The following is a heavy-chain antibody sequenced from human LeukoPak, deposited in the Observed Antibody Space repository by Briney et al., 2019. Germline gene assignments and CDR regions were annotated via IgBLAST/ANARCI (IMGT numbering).Heavy chain of an antibody. CDR2: INQDGTEK. V-gene: IGHV3-7*01. J-gene: IGHJ4*02. CDR3: VKVAKYYYGSETYYFFEH. Sequence: GGTLRLSCAASGFTFSSYGMSWVRQLPGKGLEWVANINQDGTEKYYVDSVKGRFTISRDNAKNSLDLQMNSLRVEDTGIYYCVKVAKYYYGSETYYFFEHWGQGTPVTASS. D-gene: IGHD3-10*01. CDR1: GFTFSSYG.